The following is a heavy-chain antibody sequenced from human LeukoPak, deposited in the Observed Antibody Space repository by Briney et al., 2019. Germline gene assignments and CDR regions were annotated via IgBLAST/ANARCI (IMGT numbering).Heavy chain of an antibody. Sequence: GGSLRLSCAASGFTVSSNYMSWVRQAPGKGLEWVSVIYSGGNTYYADSVKGRFTISRDNSKNTLYLQMNSLRAEDTAVYYCARESGYSSGWYEGYFDYWGQGALVTVSS. CDR2: IYSGGNT. CDR3: ARESGYSSGWYEGYFDY. D-gene: IGHD6-19*01. CDR1: GFTVSSNY. J-gene: IGHJ4*02. V-gene: IGHV3-53*01.